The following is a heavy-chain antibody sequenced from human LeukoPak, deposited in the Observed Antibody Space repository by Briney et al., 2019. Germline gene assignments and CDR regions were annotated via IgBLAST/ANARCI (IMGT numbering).Heavy chain of an antibody. J-gene: IGHJ6*02. Sequence: GSLRLSCSASGFTFSSYAMHWVRQAPGKGLEWVAVISYDGSNKYYADSVKGRFTISRDNSKNTLYLQMNSLRAEDTAVYYCAKDIPIFGVTDYGMDVWGQGTTVTVSS. CDR3: AKDIPIFGVTDYGMDV. CDR1: GFTFSSYA. V-gene: IGHV3-30*04. D-gene: IGHD3-3*01. CDR2: ISYDGSNK.